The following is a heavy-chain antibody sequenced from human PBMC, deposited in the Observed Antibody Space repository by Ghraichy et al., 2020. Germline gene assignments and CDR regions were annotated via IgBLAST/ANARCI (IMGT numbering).Heavy chain of an antibody. J-gene: IGHJ4*02. Sequence: LPCAASGFTFSNYWMTWVRQAPGKGLEWVANIKQDGSEKDYVDSVKGRFTISRDNAQNSLYLQMNSLRAEDTAVYYCARGGSISYTYWGQGTLVTVSS. V-gene: IGHV3-7*03. CDR2: IKQDGSEK. CDR1: GFTFSNYW. CDR3: ARGGSISYTY. D-gene: IGHD1-26*01.